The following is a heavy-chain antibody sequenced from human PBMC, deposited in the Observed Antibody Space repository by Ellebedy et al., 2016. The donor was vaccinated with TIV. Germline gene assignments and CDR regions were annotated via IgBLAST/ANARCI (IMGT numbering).Heavy chain of an antibody. Sequence: MPSETLSLTCTVSGGSISNTTYYWGWIRQPPGKGLEWIGSIYYTGSTYNNPSLKSLVTMSLDTSQTQFSLNLISVTAADSAVYYCSSETAGTTVYYWGQGTLITVSS. V-gene: IGHV4-39*07. CDR1: GGSISNTTYY. CDR3: SSETAGTTVYY. CDR2: IYYTGST. J-gene: IGHJ4*02. D-gene: IGHD1-1*01.